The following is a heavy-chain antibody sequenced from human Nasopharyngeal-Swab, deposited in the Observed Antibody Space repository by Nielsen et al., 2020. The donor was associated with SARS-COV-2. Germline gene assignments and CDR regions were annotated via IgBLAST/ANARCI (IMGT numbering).Heavy chain of an antibody. D-gene: IGHD4-17*01. V-gene: IGHV3-74*01. J-gene: IGHJ5*02. CDR2: VNEDGTTT. CDR1: GLTFSKYW. Sequence: GESLKISCEASGLTFSKYWMHWVRQTPGTGLVWVSRVNEDGTTTTYADSVKGRFTIYRDNVQNTLYLQMHGLKAEDTAFYYCVRDLAGTYGSWGQGTLVTVSS. CDR3: VRDLAGTYGS.